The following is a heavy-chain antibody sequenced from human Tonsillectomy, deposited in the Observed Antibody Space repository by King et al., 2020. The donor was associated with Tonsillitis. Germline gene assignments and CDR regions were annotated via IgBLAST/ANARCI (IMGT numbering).Heavy chain of an antibody. J-gene: IGHJ4*02. Sequence: QLQESGPGLVKPSETLSLTCTVSGGSISSNTYYWGWIRQPPGKGLEWIGSIYYGVSTYYNPSLKSRVTISVDTSKKQFSLKLSSVTAADTAVYYCAGQGGEGRKWYLAYWGQGTLVTGSS. CDR3: AGQGGEGRKWYLAY. D-gene: IGHD3-16*01. CDR1: GGSISSNTYY. CDR2: IYYGVST. V-gene: IGHV4-39*01.